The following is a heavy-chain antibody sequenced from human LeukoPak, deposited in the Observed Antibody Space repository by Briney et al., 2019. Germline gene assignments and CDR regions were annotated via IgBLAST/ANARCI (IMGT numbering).Heavy chain of an antibody. Sequence: ASVKVSCKASGYTFTSYGISWVRQAPGQGLEWMGGIIPIFGTANYAQKFQGRVTITADESTSTAYMELSSLRSEDTAVYYCASVVYDILTGYEYYFDYWGQGTLVTVSS. CDR2: IIPIFGTA. CDR3: ASVVYDILTGYEYYFDY. V-gene: IGHV1-69*13. J-gene: IGHJ4*02. CDR1: GYTFTSYG. D-gene: IGHD3-9*01.